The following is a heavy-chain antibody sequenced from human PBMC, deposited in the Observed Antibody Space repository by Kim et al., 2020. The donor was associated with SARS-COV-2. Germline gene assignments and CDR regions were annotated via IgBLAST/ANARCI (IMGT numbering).Heavy chain of an antibody. D-gene: IGHD3-10*01. J-gene: IGHJ4*02. CDR3: ARDVFITMVRGVLDY. CDR2: ISYDGSNK. CDR1: GFTFSSYA. V-gene: IGHV3-30*04. Sequence: GGSLRLSCAASGFTFSSYAMHWVRQAPGKGLEWVAVISYDGSNKYYADSVKGRFTISRDNSKNTLYLQMNSLRAEDTAVYYCARDVFITMVRGVLDYWGQGTLVTVSS.